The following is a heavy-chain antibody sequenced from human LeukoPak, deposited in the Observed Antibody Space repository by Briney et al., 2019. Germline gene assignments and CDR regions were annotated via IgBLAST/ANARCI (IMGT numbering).Heavy chain of an antibody. CDR3: ARGRSYGLDFDS. J-gene: IGHJ4*02. Sequence: SETLSLTCDVSGVSINTCCYYWTWIRQPPGKGLEWIGYKYYSGSTRYNSSLRSRLTISLDTSKNQFSLRLTSVTAADTAVYYCARGRSYGLDFDSWGPGTLVIVSS. CDR1: GVSINTCCYY. CDR2: KYYSGST. V-gene: IGHV4-61*01. D-gene: IGHD5-18*01.